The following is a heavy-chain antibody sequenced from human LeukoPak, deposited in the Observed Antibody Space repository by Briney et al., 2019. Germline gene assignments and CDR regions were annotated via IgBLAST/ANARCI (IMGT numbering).Heavy chain of an antibody. CDR2: IYYSGST. V-gene: IGHV4-59*01. J-gene: IGHJ3*02. D-gene: IGHD6-19*01. CDR1: GGSISSYY. CDR3: ARVYSSGWYGAFDI. Sequence: SETLSLTCTVSGGSISSYYWSWIRQPPGKGLEWIGYIYYSGSTNYNPSLKSRVTISVDTSKNQFSLKLNSVAAADTAVYYCARVYSSGWYGAFDIWGQGTMVTVSS.